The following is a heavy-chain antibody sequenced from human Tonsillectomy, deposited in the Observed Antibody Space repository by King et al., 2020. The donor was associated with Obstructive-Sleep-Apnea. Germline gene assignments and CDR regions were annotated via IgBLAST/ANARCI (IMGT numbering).Heavy chain of an antibody. J-gene: IGHJ3*02. CDR3: ASDPFSGYYSNEYAFDI. CDR2: IWYDGSNK. Sequence: VQLVESGGGVVQPGRSLRLSCAASGFTFSSYGMHWVRQAPGKGLEWVAVIWYDGSNKYYADSVKGRFTISRDNSKNTLYLQMNSLSAEDTAVYYCASDPFSGYYSNEYAFDIWGQGTMVTVSS. D-gene: IGHD3-22*01. CDR1: GFTFSSYG. V-gene: IGHV3-33*01.